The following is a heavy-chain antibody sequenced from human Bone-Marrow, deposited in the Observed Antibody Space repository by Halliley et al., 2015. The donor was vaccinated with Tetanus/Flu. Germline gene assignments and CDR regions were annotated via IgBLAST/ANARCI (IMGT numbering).Heavy chain of an antibody. CDR2: IYSSGST. CDR1: GGSISSYY. D-gene: IGHD3-22*01. V-gene: IGHV4-59*01. Sequence: TLSLTCTVSGGSISSYYWSWIRQPPGKGLEWIGYIYSSGSTNYNPSLKSRVTISVDTSKNQFSLKLSSVTAADTAVYYCARGLYYDISTPSVASDSWGQGTLVTVSS. CDR3: ARGLYYDISTPSVASDS. J-gene: IGHJ4*02.